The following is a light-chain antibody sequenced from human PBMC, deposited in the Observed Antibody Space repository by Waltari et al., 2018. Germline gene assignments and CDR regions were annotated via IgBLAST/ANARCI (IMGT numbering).Light chain of an antibody. CDR2: ASS. J-gene: IGKJ2*01. Sequence: VLTQSPGTLSLSPGERASLSCRATQRVNSNDIAWSQQEPGQPPRLLFYASSIRATGIPDRFSGSGAGTDCTRTSTRLEAEDSAVYYCQQDGSSPYIFGQGTKVEI. CDR3: QQDGSSPYI. CDR1: QRVNSND. V-gene: IGKV3-20*01.